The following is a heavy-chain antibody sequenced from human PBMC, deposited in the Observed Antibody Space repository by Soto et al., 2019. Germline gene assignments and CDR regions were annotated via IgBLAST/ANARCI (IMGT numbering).Heavy chain of an antibody. Sequence: EEHLGESGGGLVQPGGSLRLSCATSGFTFSHCWMSWVRQAPGKGLERVANINQDGSEQYYVDSVKGQFTVSRDNAKNSLYLEMNNLRADDTAMYYCTQAEMGRYSSNGNSYRRDYWGQGTLVTVSS. D-gene: IGHD2-8*01. CDR3: TQAEMGRYSSNGNSYRRDY. CDR2: INQDGSEQ. CDR1: GFTFSHCW. J-gene: IGHJ4*02. V-gene: IGHV3-7*01.